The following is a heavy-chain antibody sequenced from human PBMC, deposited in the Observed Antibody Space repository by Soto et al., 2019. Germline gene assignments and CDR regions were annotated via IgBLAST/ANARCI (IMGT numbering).Heavy chain of an antibody. D-gene: IGHD2-2*01. Sequence: SETLSLTYTVSVGSISSYYWSWIRQPPGKGLEWIGYIYYSGSTNYNPSLKSRVTISVDTSKNQFSLKLSSVTAADTAVYYCAREGTSRYYYYGMDVWGQGTTVTVSS. J-gene: IGHJ6*02. CDR3: AREGTSRYYYYGMDV. CDR1: VGSISSYY. V-gene: IGHV4-59*01. CDR2: IYYSGST.